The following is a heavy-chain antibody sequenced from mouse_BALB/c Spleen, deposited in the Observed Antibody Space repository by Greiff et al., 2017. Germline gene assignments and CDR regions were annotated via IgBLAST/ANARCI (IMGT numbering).Heavy chain of an antibody. J-gene: IGHJ4*01. Sequence: EVKLMESGGGLVKPGGSLKLSCAASGFTFSSYTMSWVRQTPEKRLEWVATISSGGGNTYYPDSVKGRFTISRDNAKNNLYLQMSSLRSEDTALYYCARYEVLRLRGYAMDYWGQGTSVTVSS. CDR2: ISSGGGNT. CDR3: ARYEVLRLRGYAMDY. V-gene: IGHV5-9*03. D-gene: IGHD1-2*01. CDR1: GFTFSSYT.